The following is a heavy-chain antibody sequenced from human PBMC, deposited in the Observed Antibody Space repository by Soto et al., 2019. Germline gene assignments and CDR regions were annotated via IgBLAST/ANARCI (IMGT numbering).Heavy chain of an antibody. CDR1: GFTFSSYS. V-gene: IGHV3-48*02. Sequence: AGGSLRLSCAASGFTFSSYSMNWVRQAPGKGLEWVSYISSSSSTIYYADSVKGRFTISRDNAKNSLYLQMNSLRDEDTAVYYCARDPSGPDFSGYSDYWGQGTLVTVSS. CDR3: ARDPSGPDFSGYSDY. D-gene: IGHD3-22*01. CDR2: ISSSSSTI. J-gene: IGHJ4*02.